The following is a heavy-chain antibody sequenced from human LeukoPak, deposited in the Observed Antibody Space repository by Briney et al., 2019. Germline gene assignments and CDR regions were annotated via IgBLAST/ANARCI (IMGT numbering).Heavy chain of an antibody. CDR1: GGSISSSSYY. CDR2: IYYSGST. Sequence: NSSETLSLTCTVSGGSISSSSYYWGWIRQPPGKGLEWIGSIYYSGSTYYNPSLKSRVTISVDTSKNQFSLKLSSVTAADTAVYHCARLISGYCSSTSCYTDAFDIWGQGTMVTVSS. V-gene: IGHV4-39*01. CDR3: ARLISGYCSSTSCYTDAFDI. J-gene: IGHJ3*02. D-gene: IGHD2-2*01.